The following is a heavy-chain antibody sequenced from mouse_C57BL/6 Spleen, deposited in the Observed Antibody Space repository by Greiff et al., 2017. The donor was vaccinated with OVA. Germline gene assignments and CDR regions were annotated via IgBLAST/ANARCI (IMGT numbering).Heavy chain of an antibody. Sequence: VQLQQSGAELVRPGASVTLSCKASGYTFTDYEMHWVKQTPVHGLEWIGAIDPETGGTAYNQKFKGKAILTADKSSSTAYMELRSLTSEDSAVYYCTGDGYYYGSSYNVDYWGQGTTLTVSS. CDR1: GYTFTDYE. CDR2: IDPETGGT. V-gene: IGHV1-15*01. J-gene: IGHJ2*01. D-gene: IGHD1-1*01. CDR3: TGDGYYYGSSYNVDY.